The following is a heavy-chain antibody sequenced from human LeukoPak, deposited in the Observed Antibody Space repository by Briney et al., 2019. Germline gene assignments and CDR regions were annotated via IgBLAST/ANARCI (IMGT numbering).Heavy chain of an antibody. D-gene: IGHD4-17*01. Sequence: GGSLRLSCAASGFIFSSDAMSWLRQAPGKGLEWVSTISASGGNTYYADSVKGRFTISRDNSKNTLYLQMNSLRAEDTAVYYCASHHDYGDYLYYWGQGTLVTVSS. J-gene: IGHJ4*02. CDR3: ASHHDYGDYLYY. CDR1: GFIFSSDA. CDR2: ISASGGNT. V-gene: IGHV3-23*01.